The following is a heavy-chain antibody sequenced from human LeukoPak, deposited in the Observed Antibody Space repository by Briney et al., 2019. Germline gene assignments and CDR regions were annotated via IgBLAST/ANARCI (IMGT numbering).Heavy chain of an antibody. V-gene: IGHV4-59*01. D-gene: IGHD1-26*01. Sequence: SSETLSLTCTVSGGSISSYYWSWLRQPPGKGLEWIGYIYYSGSTNYNPSLKSRVTISLDASKNQFSLKLSSVTAADTALYYCARAALTMGATKFDYWGQGTLVTVSS. CDR3: ARAALTMGATKFDY. J-gene: IGHJ4*02. CDR2: IYYSGST. CDR1: GGSISSYY.